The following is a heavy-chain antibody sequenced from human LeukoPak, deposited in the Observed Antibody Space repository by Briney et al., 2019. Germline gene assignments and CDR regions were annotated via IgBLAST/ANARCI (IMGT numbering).Heavy chain of an antibody. D-gene: IGHD3-22*01. CDR2: IIPIFGTA. CDR3: ARDDSSGYYYGLGYFDY. Sequence: GASVKVSCKASGGTFSSYAISWVRQAPGQGLEWMGGIIPIFGTANYAQKFQGRVTITRDTSASTAYMELSSLRSEDTAVYYCARDDSSGYYYGLGYFDYWGQGTLVTVSS. CDR1: GGTFSSYA. J-gene: IGHJ4*02. V-gene: IGHV1-69*05.